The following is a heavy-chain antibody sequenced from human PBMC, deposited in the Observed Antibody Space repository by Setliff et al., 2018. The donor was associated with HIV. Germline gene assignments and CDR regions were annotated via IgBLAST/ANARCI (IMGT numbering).Heavy chain of an antibody. D-gene: IGHD1-7*01. CDR1: GGSFSSYF. CDR2: INHSGST. J-gene: IGHJ5*01. CDR3: ARVRLELRQYWFDS. Sequence: SETLSLTCIVSGGSFSSYFWSWIRQSPGKGLEWIGEINHSGSTNYNPSLKRRVTISVDTSKNQFSLKLNSVTAADTAVYYCARVRLELRQYWFDSWGQGSPVTVSS. V-gene: IGHV4-34*01.